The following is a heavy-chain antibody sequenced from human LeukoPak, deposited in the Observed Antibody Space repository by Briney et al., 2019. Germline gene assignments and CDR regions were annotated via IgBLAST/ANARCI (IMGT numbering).Heavy chain of an antibody. CDR1: GGSFSGYY. V-gene: IGHV4-34*01. CDR2: INHSGST. J-gene: IGHJ5*02. CDR3: ARPLKQQLVRGSWFDP. Sequence: SETLSLTCAVYGGSFSGYYWSWIPQPPGKGLEWIGEINHSGSTNYNPSLKSRVTISVDTSKNQFSLKLSSVTAVDTAVYYCARPLKQQLVRGSWFDPWGQGTLVTVSS. D-gene: IGHD6-13*01.